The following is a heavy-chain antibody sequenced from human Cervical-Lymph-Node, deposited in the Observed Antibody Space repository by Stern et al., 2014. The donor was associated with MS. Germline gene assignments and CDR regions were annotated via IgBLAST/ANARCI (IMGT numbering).Heavy chain of an antibody. J-gene: IGHJ4*02. Sequence: VQLQESGPGLVKPLETLSLSCTVSGGSFTDYYWSWIRQPPGKGLEWIGNIYHTGSTHYSPSLKNRVTISLDTSKSQFSLRLTAVTASDTAVYFCARGGRMASMFYWGQGTLVTVSS. CDR2: IYHTGST. CDR3: ARGGRMASMFY. V-gene: IGHV4-4*09. D-gene: IGHD5-24*01. CDR1: GGSFTDYY.